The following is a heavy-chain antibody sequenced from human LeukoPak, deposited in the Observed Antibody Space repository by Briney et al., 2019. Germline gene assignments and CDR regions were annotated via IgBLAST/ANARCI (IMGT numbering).Heavy chain of an antibody. J-gene: IGHJ6*04. CDR3: AELGITMIGGV. Sequence: TGGSLRLSCAASGFTFSSYNMNWVRQAPGKGLEWVSSISSSSGYIYYADSVKGRFTISRDNAKNSLYLQMNSLRAEDTAVYYCAELGITMIGGVWGKGTTVTISS. V-gene: IGHV3-21*01. D-gene: IGHD3-10*02. CDR1: GFTFSSYN. CDR2: ISSSSGYI.